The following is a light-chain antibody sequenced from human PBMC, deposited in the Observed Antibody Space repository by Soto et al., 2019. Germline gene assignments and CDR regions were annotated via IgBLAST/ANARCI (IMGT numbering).Light chain of an antibody. J-gene: IGKJ1*01. V-gene: IGKV3-20*01. CDR2: DAS. CDR1: QSVTNY. CDR3: QQYGSSPRT. Sequence: PGETATLTCSASQSVTNYIAWYQQRPGQAPRLLIYDASNRATGVPARFSGSRSGTDFNLTITTLEPEDFAVYYCQQYGSSPRTFGLGTKVDIK.